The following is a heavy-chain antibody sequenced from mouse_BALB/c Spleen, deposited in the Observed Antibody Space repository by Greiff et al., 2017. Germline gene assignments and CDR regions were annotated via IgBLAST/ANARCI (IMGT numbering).Heavy chain of an antibody. V-gene: IGHV5-17*02. CDR1: GFTFSSFG. Sequence: EVKLVESGGGLVQPGGSRKLSCAASGFTFSSFGMHWVRQAPEKGLEWVAYISSGSSTIYYADTVKGRFTISRDNPKNTLFLQMTSLRSEDTAMYYCARGYSIGMDYWGQGTSVTVSS. CDR3: ARGYSIGMDY. CDR2: ISSGSSTI. D-gene: IGHD2-14*01. J-gene: IGHJ4*01.